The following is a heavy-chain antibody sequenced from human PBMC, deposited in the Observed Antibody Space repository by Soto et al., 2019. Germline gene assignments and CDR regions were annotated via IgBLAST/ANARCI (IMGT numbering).Heavy chain of an antibody. V-gene: IGHV4-30-4*01. CDR3: ASGPDTDKVDC. CDR2: MYNSGTT. CDR1: GDSISSSGYF. D-gene: IGHD5-18*01. Sequence: QVQLQESGPGLVEPSQTLSLTCTVSGDSISSSGYFWSWIRQPPGKGLEWIGHMYNSGTTYSNPSLRGRVTISVDTSKNQFSVKLSSVTAADTAVYYCASGPDTDKVDCWGQGTLVTVSS. J-gene: IGHJ4*02.